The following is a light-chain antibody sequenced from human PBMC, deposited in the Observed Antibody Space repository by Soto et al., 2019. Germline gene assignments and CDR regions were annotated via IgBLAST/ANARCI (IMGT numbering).Light chain of an antibody. Sequence: ELVMTQSPATLSLSAGESATFSCRASQSVSSNLAWYQQKPGKAPRLLIYGASNRATGIPARSSGSGSGTEFTLNISSLHSEDFAVYYCQQDNNWPRALTFGGGTKVDIK. CDR2: GAS. J-gene: IGKJ4*01. CDR1: QSVSSN. V-gene: IGKV3-15*01. CDR3: QQDNNWPRALT.